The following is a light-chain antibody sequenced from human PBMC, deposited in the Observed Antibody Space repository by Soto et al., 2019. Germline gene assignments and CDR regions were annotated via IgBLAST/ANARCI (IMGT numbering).Light chain of an antibody. J-gene: IGKJ2*01. CDR3: QQYGSSPYT. CDR1: QSVSSSY. Sequence: EIVLTQSPGTLSLSPGERATLSCRASQSVSSSYLAWYQQKPGQAPRLLIYGASSRATGIPDRFSGSGSGTDFTLTISRLEPDDFVLYYCQQYGSSPYTLGQGTKLVFK. V-gene: IGKV3-20*01. CDR2: GAS.